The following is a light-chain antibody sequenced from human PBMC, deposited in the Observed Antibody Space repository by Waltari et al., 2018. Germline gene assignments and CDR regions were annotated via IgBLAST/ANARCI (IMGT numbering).Light chain of an antibody. V-gene: IGKV3-20*01. J-gene: IGKJ1*01. CDR1: QSVSSSY. CDR2: GAS. CDR3: QQYGSSPRT. Sequence: CRASQSVSSSYLAWQQQQRGQAPRLLIYGASTRATGIPDRFSGSGSGTDFTLTISRLEPEDFAVYYCQQYGSSPRTFGQGTKVEIK.